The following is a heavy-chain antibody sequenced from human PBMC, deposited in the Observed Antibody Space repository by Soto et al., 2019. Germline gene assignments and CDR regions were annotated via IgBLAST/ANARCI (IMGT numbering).Heavy chain of an antibody. CDR3: ARGTGYCSSTSCYSRLHYYYGMDV. V-gene: IGHV1-18*04. CDR2: ISAYNGNT. CDR1: GYTFTSYG. Sequence: QVQLVQSGAEVKKPGASVKVSCKASGYTFTSYGISWVRQAPGQGLVWMGWISAYNGNTNYAQKLQGRVTMTTDTSTSTAYMELRSLRSDDTAVYYCARGTGYCSSTSCYSRLHYYYGMDVWGQGTTVTVSS. J-gene: IGHJ6*02. D-gene: IGHD2-2*02.